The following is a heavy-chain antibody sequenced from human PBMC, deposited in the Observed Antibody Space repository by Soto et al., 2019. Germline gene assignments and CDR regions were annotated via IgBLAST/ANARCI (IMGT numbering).Heavy chain of an antibody. CDR3: ARGKVGYSSSSVEVRQGYYYYGMDV. V-gene: IGHV1-2*02. J-gene: IGHJ6*02. CDR1: GYTFTGYY. Sequence: ASVKVSCKASGYTFTGYYMHWVRQAPGQGLEWMGWINPNSGGTNYAQKFQGRVTMTRDTSISTAYMKLSSVTAADTAVYYCARGKVGYSSSSVEVRQGYYYYGMDVWGQGTTVTVSS. CDR2: INPNSGGT. D-gene: IGHD6-6*01.